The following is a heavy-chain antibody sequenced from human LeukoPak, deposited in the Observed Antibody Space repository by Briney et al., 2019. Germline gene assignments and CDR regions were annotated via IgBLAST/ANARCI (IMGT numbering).Heavy chain of an antibody. CDR2: IRFDGSNR. V-gene: IGHV3-30*02. Sequence: GGSLRLSCAPSGFTFSSYGMHWVRQAPVKGLEWVAFIRFDGSNRYYADSVKGRFTISRDNSKNTLNLQMNSLRAEDTAVYYCATASRLSYDTFDIWGQGTVVTVSS. CDR1: GFTFSSYG. J-gene: IGHJ3*02. CDR3: ATASRLSYDTFDI. D-gene: IGHD3-16*02.